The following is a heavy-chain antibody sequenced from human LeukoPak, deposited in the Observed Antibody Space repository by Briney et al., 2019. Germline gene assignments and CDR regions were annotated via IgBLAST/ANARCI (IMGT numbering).Heavy chain of an antibody. CDR1: NGSVGSNF. Sequence: SETLSLTCTVSNGSVGSNFWTYMRQPAGQGLEWIGRIHTSGTTNYNPSLKSRVTMSVDTSKNQFPLELSSVTAADTAVYYCAREETTRSLRAFDCWGQGTLVTVSS. V-gene: IGHV4-4*07. CDR2: IHTSGTT. J-gene: IGHJ4*02. CDR3: AREETTRSLRAFDC. D-gene: IGHD5-12*01.